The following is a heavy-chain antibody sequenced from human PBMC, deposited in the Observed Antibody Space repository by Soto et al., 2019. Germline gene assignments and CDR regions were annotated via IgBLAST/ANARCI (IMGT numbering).Heavy chain of an antibody. CDR1: GYTFTGYY. D-gene: IGHD3-10*01. CDR2: INPNSGGT. J-gene: IGHJ6*02. Sequence: QVQLVQSGAEVKKPGASVKVSCKASGYTFTGYYMHWVRQAPGQGLEWMGWINPNSGGTNYAQKFQGWVNMTRDTSINTADMELSRLRSDHTAVYYCAREEVFRADQYYYGSRTSYYYYGMDVWGQGTTVTVSS. CDR3: AREEVFRADQYYYGSRTSYYYYGMDV. V-gene: IGHV1-2*04.